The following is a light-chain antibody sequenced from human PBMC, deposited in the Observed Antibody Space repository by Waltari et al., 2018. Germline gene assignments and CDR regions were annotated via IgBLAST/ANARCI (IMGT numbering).Light chain of an antibody. V-gene: IGLV2-14*01. CDR1: SRYVGLFNF. Sequence: QPALTQTASVSGSPGQPITSSFPGTSRYVGLFNFVSWYQHYPGKAPKLIIYEVSDRPSGVSNRFSGSKSGNTASLTISGLQAEDEADYYCSSYTSSSLYVFGTGTKVTVL. CDR3: SSYTSSSLYV. CDR2: EVS. J-gene: IGLJ1*01.